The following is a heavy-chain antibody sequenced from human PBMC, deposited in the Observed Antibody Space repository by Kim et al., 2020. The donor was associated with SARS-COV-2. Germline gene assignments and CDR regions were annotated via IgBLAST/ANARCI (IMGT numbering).Heavy chain of an antibody. D-gene: IGHD1-26*01. CDR3: AGHQWDFQGNWFDP. V-gene: IGHV4-4*02. Sequence: SETLSLTCAVSGGSLSSDNWWSWVRQSPEKGLEWIGEIYHTGSTNYNPSLKGRVDVSMDVSKNPFSLRLISATAADTAIYYCAGHQWDFQGNWFDPWGPGSLVTVVS. CDR2: IYHTGST. CDR1: GGSLSSDNW. J-gene: IGHJ5*02.